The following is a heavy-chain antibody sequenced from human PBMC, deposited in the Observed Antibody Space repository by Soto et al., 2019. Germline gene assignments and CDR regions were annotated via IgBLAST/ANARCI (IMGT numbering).Heavy chain of an antibody. CDR1: GYIFTNYW. D-gene: IGHD6-19*01. CDR2: IDPSESYT. CDR3: ERLSTIAVAGPD. V-gene: IGHV5-10-1*01. Sequence: GESLKISCKGSGYIFTNYWITWVRQMPGKGLEWMGRIDPSESYTNYSPSFQGHATISADKSISTAYLQWSRLKASDTAIYYCERLSTIAVAGPDWGQGTLVTVSS. J-gene: IGHJ4*02.